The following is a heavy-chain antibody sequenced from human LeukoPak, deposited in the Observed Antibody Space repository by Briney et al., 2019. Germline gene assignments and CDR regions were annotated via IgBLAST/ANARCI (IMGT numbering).Heavy chain of an antibody. CDR1: GGSISSYY. CDR3: ARAYYYDSSGYYLPTHYFDY. CDR2: IYHSGST. V-gene: IGHV4-59*12. J-gene: IGHJ4*02. D-gene: IGHD3-22*01. Sequence: KSSETLSLTCTVSGGSISSYYWSWIRQPPGKGLEWIGYIYHSGSTYYNPSLKSRVTISVDRSKNQFSLKLSSVTAADTAVYYCARAYYYDSSGYYLPTHYFDYWGQGTLVTVSS.